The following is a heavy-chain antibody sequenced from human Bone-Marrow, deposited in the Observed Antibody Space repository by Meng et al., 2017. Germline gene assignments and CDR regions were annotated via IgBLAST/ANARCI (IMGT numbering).Heavy chain of an antibody. D-gene: IGHD6-19*01. Sequence: QLQLVQAGSELKSPGASVNISCKASGYTVTSYSMYWVRQVPGQGLEWMGWINTNTGNPTYARGFAGRFVFSLDTSVSTAYLQTSSLKAEDTAMYYCARLSWGVTGNDYWGQGTLVTVSS. CDR1: GYTVTSYS. V-gene: IGHV7-4-1*02. CDR3: ARLSWGVTGNDY. J-gene: IGHJ4*02. CDR2: INTNTGNP.